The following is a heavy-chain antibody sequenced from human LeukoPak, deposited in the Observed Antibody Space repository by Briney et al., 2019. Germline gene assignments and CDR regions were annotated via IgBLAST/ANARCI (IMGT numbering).Heavy chain of an antibody. Sequence: GGSLRLSCAASGFTFSSYNMNRVRQAPGKGLEWVSYISSSSSSIYYADSVKGRFTISRDNAKNSLYLQMNSLRAEDTAVYYCAREYYYGSGSYFYWGQGTLVTVSS. CDR1: GFTFSSYN. CDR2: ISSSSSSI. J-gene: IGHJ4*02. CDR3: AREYYYGSGSYFY. D-gene: IGHD3-10*01. V-gene: IGHV3-48*01.